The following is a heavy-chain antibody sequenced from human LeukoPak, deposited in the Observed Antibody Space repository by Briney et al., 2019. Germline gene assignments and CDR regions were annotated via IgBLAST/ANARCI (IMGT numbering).Heavy chain of an antibody. J-gene: IGHJ5*02. CDR3: TREEVNWFDP. Sequence: SETLSLTCTVSGVSISSYYWNWIRQPAGKGVEWIGRIYTGGSTNYNPSLKSRLTMSVDTSKKQISLRLSSVTAADTVVYYCTREEVNWFDPWGQGTLVIVSS. CDR2: IYTGGST. V-gene: IGHV4-4*07. CDR1: GVSISSYY.